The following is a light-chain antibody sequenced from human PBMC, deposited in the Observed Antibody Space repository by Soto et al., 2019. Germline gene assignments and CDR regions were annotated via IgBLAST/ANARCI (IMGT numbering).Light chain of an antibody. CDR3: QQRTSWPLT. CDR2: DVS. V-gene: IGKV3-11*01. Sequence: IVLTQSPATLSLSPGERATLSWWASQSVSNSLAWYKQRPGQSPRLLIYDVSTRATGIPARFGGSGSGTDFTLTISSLETEDFEVYYCQQRTSWPLTFGGGTKVDIK. J-gene: IGKJ4*01. CDR1: QSVSNS.